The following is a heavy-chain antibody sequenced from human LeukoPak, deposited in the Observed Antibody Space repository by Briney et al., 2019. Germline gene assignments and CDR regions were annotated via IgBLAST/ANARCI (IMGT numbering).Heavy chain of an antibody. J-gene: IGHJ4*02. V-gene: IGHV1-2*02. Sequence: ASVKVSCKASGYTFTGQFIHWLRQAPGEGLEWMGWIDPPNGVPHYAQKFQDTVTLTRDTSTGTAYMELHRLQSDDTAVYYCARSGFSTGFYLDFWGQGTLISVSS. CDR3: ARSGFSTGFYLDF. CDR2: IDPPNGVP. CDR1: GYTFTGQF. D-gene: IGHD6-19*01.